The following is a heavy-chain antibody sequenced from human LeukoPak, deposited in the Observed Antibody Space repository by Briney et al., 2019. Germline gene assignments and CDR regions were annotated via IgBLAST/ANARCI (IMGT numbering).Heavy chain of an antibody. CDR1: GGSISSSNYY. D-gene: IGHD6-13*01. J-gene: IGHJ4*02. V-gene: IGHV4-61*05. Sequence: SETLSLTCTVSGGSISSSNYYWGWIRQSPGKGLEWIGYIYYSGSTNYNPSLKSRVTISVDTSKNQFSLRLSSVTAADTAVYYCARQGRYMAAAGTPNFDYWGQGTLVTVSS. CDR2: IYYSGST. CDR3: ARQGRYMAAAGTPNFDY.